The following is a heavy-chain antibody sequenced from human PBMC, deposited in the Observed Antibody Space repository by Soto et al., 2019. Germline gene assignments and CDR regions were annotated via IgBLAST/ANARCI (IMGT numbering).Heavy chain of an antibody. CDR2: INHSGST. V-gene: IGHV4-34*01. D-gene: IGHD3-3*01. Sequence: PSETLSLTCAVYGGSFSGYYWSWIRQPPGKGLEWIGEINHSGSTNYNPSLKSRVTISVDTSKNQFSLKLSSVTAADTAVYYCARGRSDVLRFLEWLFFYWGQGTLVTVSS. CDR3: ARGRSDVLRFLEWLFFY. J-gene: IGHJ4*02. CDR1: GGSFSGYY.